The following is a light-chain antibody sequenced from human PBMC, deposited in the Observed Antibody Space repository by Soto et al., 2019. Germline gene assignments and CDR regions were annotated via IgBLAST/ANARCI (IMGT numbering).Light chain of an antibody. CDR1: QSVSSY. V-gene: IGKV3-11*01. CDR3: QQRSNWAPGLT. CDR2: DAS. J-gene: IGKJ4*01. Sequence: EIVLTQSPATLSLSPGERATLSCRASQSVSSYLAWYQQKPGQAPRLLIYDASNRATGIPARFSGSGSGTDFPLPISRLEPEDFAVYYCQQRSNWAPGLTFGGGTKVEIK.